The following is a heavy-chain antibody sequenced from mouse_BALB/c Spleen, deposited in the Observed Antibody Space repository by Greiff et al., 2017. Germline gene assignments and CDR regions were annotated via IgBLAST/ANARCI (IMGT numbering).Heavy chain of an antibody. Sequence: EVQLMESGGGLVKPGGSLKLSCAASGFTFSSYAMSWVRQTPEKRLEWVATISSGGSYTYYPDSVKGRFTISRDNAKNTLYLQMSSLRSEDTAMYYCARGNGYFDYWGQGTTLTVSS. V-gene: IGHV5-9-3*01. J-gene: IGHJ2*01. CDR2: ISSGGSYT. CDR3: ARGNGYFDY. CDR1: GFTFSSYA.